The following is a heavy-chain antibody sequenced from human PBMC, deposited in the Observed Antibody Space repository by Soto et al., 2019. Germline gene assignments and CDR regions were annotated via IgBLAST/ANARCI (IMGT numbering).Heavy chain of an antibody. D-gene: IGHD6-13*01. Sequence: GASVEVSCKASGYTITSYGISWVRQAPGQGLEWMGWISAYNGNTNYAQKLQGRVTMTTDTSTSTAYMELRSLRSDDTAVYYCARDGWIAAAGTLDVWGKGTTVTVSS. V-gene: IGHV1-18*01. J-gene: IGHJ6*04. CDR1: GYTITSYG. CDR2: ISAYNGNT. CDR3: ARDGWIAAAGTLDV.